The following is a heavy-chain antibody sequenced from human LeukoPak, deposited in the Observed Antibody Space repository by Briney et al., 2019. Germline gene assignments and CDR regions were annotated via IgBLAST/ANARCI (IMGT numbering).Heavy chain of an antibody. D-gene: IGHD6-13*01. Sequence: PGGSLRLSCAASGFTFSSYAMSWVRQAPGKGLEWVSAISGSGGSTYYADSVKGRFTISRDNSKNTLYLQMNSRRAEDTAVYYCAKMRGIIAAAAIFDYWGQGTLVTVSS. V-gene: IGHV3-23*01. CDR1: GFTFSSYA. CDR3: AKMRGIIAAAAIFDY. J-gene: IGHJ4*02. CDR2: ISGSGGST.